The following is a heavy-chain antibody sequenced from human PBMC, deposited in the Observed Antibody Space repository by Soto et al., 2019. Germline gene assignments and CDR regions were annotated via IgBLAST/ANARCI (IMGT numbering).Heavy chain of an antibody. D-gene: IGHD3-3*01. V-gene: IGHV4-34*01. CDR1: GGSLRGFY. Sequence: SETLSLPCAVSGGSLRGFYWTWIRQSPGKGLEWLGDINHVGITNYNPSLKSRVSIQVETSKSQFSLKLSSVNAADTAVYYCARAHDFWGGRQQPIDSWGQGTLATVS. J-gene: IGHJ4*02. CDR2: INHVGIT. CDR3: ARAHDFWGGRQQPIDS.